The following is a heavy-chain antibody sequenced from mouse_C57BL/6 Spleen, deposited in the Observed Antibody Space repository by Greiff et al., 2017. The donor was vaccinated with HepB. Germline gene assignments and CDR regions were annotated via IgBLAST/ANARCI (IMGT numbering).Heavy chain of an antibody. CDR1: GYTFTSYT. V-gene: IGHV1-4*01. CDR3: ARGNSNYVDWYFDV. CDR2: INPSSGYT. Sequence: VKLVESGAELARPGASVKMSCKASGYTFTSYTMHWVKQRPGQGLEWIGYINPSSGYTKYNQKFKDKATLTADKSSSTAYMQLSSLTSEDSAVYYCARGNSNYVDWYFDVWGTGTTVTVSS. D-gene: IGHD2-5*01. J-gene: IGHJ1*03.